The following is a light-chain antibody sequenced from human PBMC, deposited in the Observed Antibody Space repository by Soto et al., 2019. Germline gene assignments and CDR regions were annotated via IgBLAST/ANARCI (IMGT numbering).Light chain of an antibody. CDR1: HSIGAN. CDR3: QQYNNRPPIT. Sequence: EIVITQSAATRSFSPVEGAALSCGASHSIGANLAWYQQKPGQAPRLLIYGASTRATGIPARFSGSGSGTEFTLTISGLQSEDFGVYLCQQYNNRPPITFGQGTRLEIK. V-gene: IGKV3D-15*01. J-gene: IGKJ5*01. CDR2: GAS.